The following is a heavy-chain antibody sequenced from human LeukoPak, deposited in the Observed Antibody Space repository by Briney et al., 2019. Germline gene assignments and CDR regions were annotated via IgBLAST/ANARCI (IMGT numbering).Heavy chain of an antibody. D-gene: IGHD5-18*01. J-gene: IGHJ4*02. V-gene: IGHV4-39*07. CDR2: IYYSGST. CDR1: GGSISSSSYY. Sequence: SETLSLTCTVSGGSISSSSYYWGWIRQPPGKGLEWIGSIYYSGSTYYNPSLKSRVTISVDTSKNQFSLKLSSVTAADTAVYYCARDGVYSYGTTYFDYWGQGTLVTVSS. CDR3: ARDGVYSYGTTYFDY.